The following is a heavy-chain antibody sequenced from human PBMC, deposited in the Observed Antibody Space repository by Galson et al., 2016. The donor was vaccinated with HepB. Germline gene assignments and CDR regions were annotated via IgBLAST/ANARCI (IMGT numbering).Heavy chain of an antibody. CDR3: AKNDISAGYSAFDY. CDR1: GFTFSSYA. Sequence: SLRLSCAASGFTFSSYAMHWVRQAPGKGLEWVAVITYDGSHKYYAASVKGRFTISRDNSKKTLSLQMNSLRAEDTAVYYWAKNDISAGYSAFDYWGQGTLVTVSS. CDR2: ITYDGSHK. V-gene: IGHV3-30*18. D-gene: IGHD3-9*01. J-gene: IGHJ4*02.